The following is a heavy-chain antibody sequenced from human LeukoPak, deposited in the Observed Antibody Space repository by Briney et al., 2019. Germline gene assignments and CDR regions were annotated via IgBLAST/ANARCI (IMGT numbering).Heavy chain of an antibody. Sequence: GGSLRLSCAVSGFIFSSYAMHWVRQAPGKGLEWVAVISYDGINKHYADSVKGRFTISRDNSKNTLYLQMNSLRAEDTAVYYCAKDPPYDILTGYDDDYWGQGTLVTVSS. CDR2: ISYDGINK. CDR3: AKDPPYDILTGYDDDY. D-gene: IGHD3-9*01. J-gene: IGHJ4*02. V-gene: IGHV3-30*04. CDR1: GFIFSSYA.